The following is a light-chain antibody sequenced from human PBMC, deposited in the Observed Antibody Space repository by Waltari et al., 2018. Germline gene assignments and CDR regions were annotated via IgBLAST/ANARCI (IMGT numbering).Light chain of an antibody. Sequence: HSALTQPASVSGSPGQSITISCTVTSSDVGGYNDVSWYQQHPGKAPQLIIYDVSNRPSGVSTRFSGSKSGNPASLTISGLQAEDEADYYCSSYISSDTLELFGGGTSLTVL. CDR1: SSDVGGYND. V-gene: IGLV2-14*03. CDR2: DVS. J-gene: IGLJ2*01. CDR3: SSYISSDTLEL.